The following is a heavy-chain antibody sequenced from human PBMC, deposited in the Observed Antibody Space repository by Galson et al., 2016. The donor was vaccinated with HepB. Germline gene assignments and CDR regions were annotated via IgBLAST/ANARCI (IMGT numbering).Heavy chain of an antibody. D-gene: IGHD3-3*01. J-gene: IGHJ4*02. CDR3: ARLPPIRFLNRLSVSYYDH. V-gene: IGHV5-51*01. Sequence: QSGAEVKKPGESLKISCKGSGYSFTDYWIGWVRQMSGKGLEWMGIIYPRGSDIRYSPSFQGQITISADNSISTAYLQWTSLKASDTAMYYCARLPPIRFLNRLSVSYYDHWGQGTLVTVSS. CDR2: IYPRGSDI. CDR1: GYSFTDYW.